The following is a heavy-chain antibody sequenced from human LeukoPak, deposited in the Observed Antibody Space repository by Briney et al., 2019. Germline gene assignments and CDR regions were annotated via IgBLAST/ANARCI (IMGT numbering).Heavy chain of an antibody. J-gene: IGHJ4*02. V-gene: IGHV3-21*01. D-gene: IGHD3-9*01. CDR2: ITSGGDYI. CDR1: GFTFSSYS. Sequence: GGSLRLSCAASGFTFSSYSMNWVRQAPGKGLEWVSSITSGGDYIYYADSVKGRFTTSRDNAKNSLSLQLNSLRVEDTAVYYCARGHYDVLAASYKWTPDYWGQGTLVTVSS. CDR3: ARGHYDVLAASYKWTPDY.